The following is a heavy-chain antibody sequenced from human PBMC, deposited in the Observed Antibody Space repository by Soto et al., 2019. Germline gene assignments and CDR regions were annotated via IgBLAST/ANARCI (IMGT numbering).Heavy chain of an antibody. V-gene: IGHV1-46*01. CDR1: GYTFTSYY. CDR3: ATVPSYLIFDP. J-gene: IGHJ5*02. Sequence: ASVKVSCKASGYTFTSYYMHWVRQAPGQGLEWMGIINPSGGSTSYAQKFQGRVTMTRDTSTSTVYMELSSLRSEDTTVYYCATVPSYLIFDPWGQGTLVTVSS. CDR2: INPSGGST.